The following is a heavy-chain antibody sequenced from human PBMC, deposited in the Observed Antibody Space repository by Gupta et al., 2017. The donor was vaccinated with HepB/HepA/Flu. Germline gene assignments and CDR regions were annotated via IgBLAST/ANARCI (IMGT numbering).Heavy chain of an antibody. Sequence: EVQLVESGGGLVQPGGSLRLSCAASGFTFSSYMMNWVRQAPGKGLEWVSYISSSSSSIYYADSVKGRFTISRDNAKNSLYLQMNSLRDEDTAMYYCARVCGAYYYYMDVWGKGTTVTVSS. CDR1: GFTFSSYM. CDR3: ARVCGAYYYYMDV. J-gene: IGHJ6*03. CDR2: ISSSSSSI. D-gene: IGHD2-21*01. V-gene: IGHV3-48*02.